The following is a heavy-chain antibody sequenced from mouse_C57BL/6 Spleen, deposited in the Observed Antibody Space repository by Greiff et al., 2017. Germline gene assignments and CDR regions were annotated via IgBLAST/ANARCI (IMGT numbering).Heavy chain of an antibody. V-gene: IGHV5-12*01. CDR3: ARRDYGSSHYAMDY. CDR2: ISNGGGST. J-gene: IGHJ4*01. Sequence: EVQVVESGGGLVQPGGSLKLSCAASGFTFSDYYMYWVRQTPEKRLEWVAYISNGGGSTYYPDTVKGRFTISRDNAKNTLYLQMSRLKSEDTAMYYCARRDYGSSHYAMDYWGQGTSVTVSS. CDR1: GFTFSDYY. D-gene: IGHD1-1*01.